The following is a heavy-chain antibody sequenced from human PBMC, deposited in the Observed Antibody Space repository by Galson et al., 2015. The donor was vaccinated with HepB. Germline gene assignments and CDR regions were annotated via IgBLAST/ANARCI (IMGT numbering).Heavy chain of an antibody. Sequence: SLRLSCAASGFTFSSYGMHWVRQAPGKGLEWVAVISYDGSSKYYADSVKGRFTISRDNSKNTLYLQMNSLRAEDTAVYYCAKASGYYDSSGYRPLDYWGQGTLVTVSS. D-gene: IGHD3-22*01. V-gene: IGHV3-30*18. CDR1: GFTFSSYG. CDR3: AKASGYYDSSGYRPLDY. J-gene: IGHJ4*02. CDR2: ISYDGSSK.